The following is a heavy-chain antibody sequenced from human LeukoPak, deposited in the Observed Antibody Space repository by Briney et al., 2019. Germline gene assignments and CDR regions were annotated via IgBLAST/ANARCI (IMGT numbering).Heavy chain of an antibody. V-gene: IGHV4-59*13. Sequence: SETLSHTCSVSGASINSYYWNWIRQSPGKGLEWLGNIHYRGTTNYNPSLKSRVTLSLDSSKSQFALKVTSVTAADTAVYYCARDEFGDFQGFDYWGQGTRVTVSS. J-gene: IGHJ4*02. D-gene: IGHD4-17*01. CDR1: GASINSYY. CDR3: ARDEFGDFQGFDY. CDR2: IHYRGTT.